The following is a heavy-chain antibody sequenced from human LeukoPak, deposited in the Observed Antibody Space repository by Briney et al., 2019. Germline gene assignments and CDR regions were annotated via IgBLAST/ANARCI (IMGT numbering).Heavy chain of an antibody. CDR1: GGSISSSSYY. V-gene: IGHV4-39*07. CDR3: AREGSITMVRGVTNWFDP. J-gene: IGHJ5*02. D-gene: IGHD3-10*01. Sequence: SETLSLTCTVSGGSISSSSYYWGWIRQPPGKGLEWIGSIYYSGSTYYNPSLKSRVTISVDTSKNQFSLKLSSVTAADTAVYYCAREGSITMVRGVTNWFDPWGQGTLVTVSS. CDR2: IYYSGST.